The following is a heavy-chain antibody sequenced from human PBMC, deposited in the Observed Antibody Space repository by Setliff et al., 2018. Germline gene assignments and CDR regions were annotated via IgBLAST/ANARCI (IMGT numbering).Heavy chain of an antibody. D-gene: IGHD3-16*01. Sequence: SETLSLTCAVYGGSFSGYYWSWIRQPPGKGLEWIGEINHSGSTNYNPSLKSRVTISVDTSKNQFSLKLSSVTAADTAVYYCARPLGASYYFDYWGQGTLVTVSS. CDR3: ARPLGASYYFDY. J-gene: IGHJ4*02. V-gene: IGHV4-34*01. CDR2: INHSGST. CDR1: GGSFSGYY.